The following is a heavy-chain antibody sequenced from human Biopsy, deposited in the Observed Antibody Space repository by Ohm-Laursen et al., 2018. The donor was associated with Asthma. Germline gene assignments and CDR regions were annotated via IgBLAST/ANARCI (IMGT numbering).Heavy chain of an antibody. CDR1: GGSISSFY. J-gene: IGHJ4*02. Sequence: SETLSLTCRVYGGSISSFYWSWIRQSPEKGLEWMGYVYWTGSTNYNPSLKSRITMSVDTSKNRMFLELTSVTAADTAIYYCVRAMRNEQWLAPFDYWGQGKPVTVSS. V-gene: IGHV4-59*01. CDR3: VRAMRNEQWLAPFDY. CDR2: VYWTGST. D-gene: IGHD6-19*01.